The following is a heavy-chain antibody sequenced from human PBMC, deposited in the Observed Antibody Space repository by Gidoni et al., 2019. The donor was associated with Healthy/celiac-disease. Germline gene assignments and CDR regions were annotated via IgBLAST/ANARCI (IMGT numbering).Heavy chain of an antibody. D-gene: IGHD3-3*01. CDR2: IGTAGDT. J-gene: IGHJ4*02. V-gene: IGHV3-13*01. Sequence: EVQLVESGGGLVQPGGSLRRACAASGFTVSSYDMHWVRQATGKGLELVSAIGTAGDTYYPGSVKGRFTISRENAKNSLYLQMNSLRAGDTAVYYCARDLRFLEWLPFRVGGDYWGQGTLVTVSS. CDR3: ARDLRFLEWLPFRVGGDY. CDR1: GFTVSSYD.